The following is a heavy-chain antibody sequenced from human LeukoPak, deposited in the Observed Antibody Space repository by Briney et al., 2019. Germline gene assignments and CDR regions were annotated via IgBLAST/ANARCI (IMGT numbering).Heavy chain of an antibody. CDR1: GGSFSDYF. D-gene: IGHD3-22*01. CDR3: VTYYYGSSAPKRNY. CDR2: ISHSGST. V-gene: IGHV4-34*01. J-gene: IGHJ4*02. Sequence: SETLSLTCAVYGGSFSDYFWSWIRQPPGKGLEWIGEISHSGSTTYNPSLRSRVTISGDTSKKQFSLKLSSVTAADTAVYYCVTYYYGSSAPKRNYWGQGVLVTVSS.